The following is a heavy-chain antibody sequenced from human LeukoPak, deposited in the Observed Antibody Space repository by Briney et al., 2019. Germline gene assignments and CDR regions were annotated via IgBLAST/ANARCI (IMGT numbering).Heavy chain of an antibody. CDR1: GGSVSSYY. J-gene: IGHJ2*01. CDR3: ARRREPWSSVRVGWYFDL. D-gene: IGHD3-10*02. CDR2: IYYSGST. Sequence: SETLSLTCTVSGGSVSSYYWSWIRQPPGKGLEWIGYIYYSGSTNYNPSLKSRVTISVDTSKNQFSLKLSSVTAADTAVYYCARRREPWSSVRVGWYFDLWGRGTLVTVSS. V-gene: IGHV4-59*08.